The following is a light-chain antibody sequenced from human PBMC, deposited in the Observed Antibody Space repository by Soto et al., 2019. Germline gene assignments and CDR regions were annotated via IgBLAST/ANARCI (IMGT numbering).Light chain of an antibody. Sequence: QSALTQPASVSGSPGQSITISCTGTSSDVGGYNYVSWYQHHPGKAPKLMLYEVHNRPSGVSNRFSGSKSGNTASLTISALQAEDEADYYCNSYTSSSTLVFGGGTKVTAL. J-gene: IGLJ2*01. V-gene: IGLV2-14*01. CDR3: NSYTSSSTLV. CDR1: SSDVGGYNY. CDR2: EVH.